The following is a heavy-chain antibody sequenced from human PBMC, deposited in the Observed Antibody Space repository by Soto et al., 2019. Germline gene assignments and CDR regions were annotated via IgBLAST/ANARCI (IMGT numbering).Heavy chain of an antibody. D-gene: IGHD6-13*01. CDR2: INPNSGST. CDR1: GYTFTGYY. Sequence: ASVKVSCKASGYTFTGYYMHWVRQAPGQGLEWMGWINPNSGSTNYAQKFQGWVTMTRDTSISTAYMELSRLRSDDTAVYYCARGYSSSWYGMDVWGQGTTVTVSS. V-gene: IGHV1-2*04. CDR3: ARGYSSSWYGMDV. J-gene: IGHJ6*02.